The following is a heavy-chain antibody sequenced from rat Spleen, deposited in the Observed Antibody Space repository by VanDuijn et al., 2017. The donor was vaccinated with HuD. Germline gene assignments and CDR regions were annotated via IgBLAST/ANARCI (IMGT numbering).Heavy chain of an antibody. D-gene: IGHD1-11*01. J-gene: IGHJ2*01. V-gene: IGHV2-30*01. Sequence: QVQLKESGPDLVQPSQTLSLTCTVSGFSLTSYNVHWVRQPTGKGLEWMGVIWTGGSTDYNSALKSRLSISRDTSKSQVFLKMNSLQTEDTATYDWARAYYGGYTPYYFDYWGQGVMVTVSS. CDR2: IWTGGST. CDR1: GFSLTSYN. CDR3: ARAYYGGYTPYYFDY.